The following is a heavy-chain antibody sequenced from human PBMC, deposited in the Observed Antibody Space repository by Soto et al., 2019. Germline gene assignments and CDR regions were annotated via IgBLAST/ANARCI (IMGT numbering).Heavy chain of an antibody. D-gene: IGHD1-26*01. CDR1: GFTFSSYA. V-gene: IGHV3-23*01. CDR3: ANDPPVGVDDGMDV. CDR2: ISGSGGST. J-gene: IGHJ6*02. Sequence: PGGSLRLSCAASGFTFSSYAMSWVRQAPGKGLEWVSAISGSGGSTYYADSVKGRFTISRDNSKNTLYLRMNSLRAEDTAVYYCANDPPVGVDDGMDVWGQGTTVTVYS.